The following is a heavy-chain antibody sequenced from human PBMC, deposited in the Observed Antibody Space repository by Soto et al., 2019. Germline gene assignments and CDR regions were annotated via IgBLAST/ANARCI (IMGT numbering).Heavy chain of an antibody. CDR1: GGSISSSSYY. CDR2: IYYSGST. Sequence: SETLSLTCTVSGGSISSSSYYWGWIRQPPGKGLEWIGSIYYSGSTYYNPSLKSRVTISVDTSKNQFSLKLSSVTAADTAVYYCARSDGIRGYDFWSGYPYYFDYWGQGTLVTVSS. CDR3: ARSDGIRGYDFWSGYPYYFDY. D-gene: IGHD3-3*01. J-gene: IGHJ4*02. V-gene: IGHV4-39*01.